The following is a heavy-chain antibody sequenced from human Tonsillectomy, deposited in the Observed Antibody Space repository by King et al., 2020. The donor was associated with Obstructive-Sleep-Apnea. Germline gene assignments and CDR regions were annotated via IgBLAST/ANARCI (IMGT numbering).Heavy chain of an antibody. CDR3: ATSKPMIVVSMVY. D-gene: IGHD3-22*01. CDR2: FDPEDAET. V-gene: IGHV1-24*01. CDR1: GDTLSDLS. J-gene: IGHJ4*02. Sequence: QLVQAGAEVKKPGASVKVSCKVSGDTLSDLSIHWVRQAHGKGLEWRGRFDPEDAETIYAQKLQGRVTMTEDTSTDTAYMELSSLGSEDTAVYYCATSKPMIVVSMVYWGQGTLVTVSS.